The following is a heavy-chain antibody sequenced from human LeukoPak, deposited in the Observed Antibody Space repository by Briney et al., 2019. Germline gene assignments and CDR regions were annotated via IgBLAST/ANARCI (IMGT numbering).Heavy chain of an antibody. V-gene: IGHV1-46*01. J-gene: IGHJ5*02. Sequence: GASVKVSCKASGYTFTSYCMRWVRQAPGQGLEWMRIINPSGGSTSYAQKFQGRVTMTRDTSTSTVYMELSSLRSEDTAVYYCAREAVVVVAATRGNWFDPWGQGTLVTVSS. CDR2: INPSGGST. D-gene: IGHD2-15*01. CDR1: GYTFTSYC. CDR3: AREAVVVVAATRGNWFDP.